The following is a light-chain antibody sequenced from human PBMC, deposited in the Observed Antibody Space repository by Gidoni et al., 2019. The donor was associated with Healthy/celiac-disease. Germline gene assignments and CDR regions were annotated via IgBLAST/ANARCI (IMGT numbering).Light chain of an antibody. CDR3: QQYGSSPWT. V-gene: IGKV3-20*01. CDR1: QSVSSSY. J-gene: IGKJ1*01. CDR2: GAS. Sequence: EIVLTKYPGTLSLSPGDRATLSCRVSQSVSSSYLAWYQKKTGQAPRLLIYGASSRATGIPDRISGSWSGTDFTLTISRLEPEDFAVYYFQQYGSSPWTFGQGTKVEIK.